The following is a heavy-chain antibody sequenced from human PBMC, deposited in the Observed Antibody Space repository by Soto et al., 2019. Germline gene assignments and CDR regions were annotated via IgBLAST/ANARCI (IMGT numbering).Heavy chain of an antibody. CDR1: GFTFSSYG. V-gene: IGHV3-33*06. CDR3: AKDPLHSRSGLQYYYYGMDV. J-gene: IGHJ6*02. CDR2: ISCSGSNK. D-gene: IGHD3-3*01. Sequence: GGSLRLSCAASGFTFSSYGMHGVRQAPGKGLQWVAAISCSGSNKYYADSVKGRFTISRDNSKNTLYLQMNSLRAEDTAVYYCAKDPLHSRSGLQYYYYGMDVWGQGTTVTVSS.